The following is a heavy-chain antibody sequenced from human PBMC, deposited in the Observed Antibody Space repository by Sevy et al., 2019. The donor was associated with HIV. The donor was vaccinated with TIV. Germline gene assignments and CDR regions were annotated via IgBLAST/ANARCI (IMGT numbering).Heavy chain of an antibody. CDR3: AKDGYSSGLLYYFDH. Sequence: GESLKISCAASGFKFDNYAMAWVRQAPGQGLVWVSAIGVGGRLSYADSVKGRFTISRDSSKKMIYLHLNSLRADDTATYYCAKDGYSSGLLYYFDHWGQGTLVTVSS. CDR2: IGVGGRL. V-gene: IGHV3-23*01. J-gene: IGHJ4*02. CDR1: GFKFDNYA. D-gene: IGHD6-19*01.